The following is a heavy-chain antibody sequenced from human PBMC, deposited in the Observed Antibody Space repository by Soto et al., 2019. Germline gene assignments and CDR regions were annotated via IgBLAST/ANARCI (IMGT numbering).Heavy chain of an antibody. Sequence: SVKVSCKASGRTFSSYSINWVRQAPGQGLEWMGGIIATFGTANNAQKLQGRVTITADESATTVYMELSSLRSEDTAVYYCARAPNILTVKYYFDYWGQGTLVTVSS. CDR3: ARAPNILTVKYYFDY. V-gene: IGHV1-69*13. J-gene: IGHJ4*02. CDR2: IIATFGTA. D-gene: IGHD3-9*01. CDR1: GRTFSSYS.